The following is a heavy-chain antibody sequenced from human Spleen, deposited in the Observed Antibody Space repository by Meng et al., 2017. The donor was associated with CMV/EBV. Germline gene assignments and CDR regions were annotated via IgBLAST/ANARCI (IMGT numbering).Heavy chain of an antibody. CDR2: LNPNGGAT. CDR1: GFTFSSYY. V-gene: IGHV1-46*01. J-gene: IGHJ4*02. Sequence: QVQLVQSGSEVKKPGASLKVSYKASGFTFSSYYIHWLRQAPGHGLEWMGILNPNGGATSDAQNFQGRVTMTTDTSTSTAYMELRSLRSDDTAVYYCARDLGGDDWGQGTLVTVSS. D-gene: IGHD3-10*01. CDR3: ARDLGGDD.